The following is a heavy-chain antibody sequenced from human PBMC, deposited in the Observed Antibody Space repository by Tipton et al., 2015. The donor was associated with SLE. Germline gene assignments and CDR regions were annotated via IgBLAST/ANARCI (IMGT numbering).Heavy chain of an antibody. V-gene: IGHV3-33*01. CDR1: GFTFSSYG. D-gene: IGHD3-3*01. J-gene: IGHJ5*02. CDR3: ARDPFPRGVAPCGLDP. CDR2: IWYDGSNK. Sequence: QVQLVQSGGGVVQPGRSLRLSCAASGFTFSSYGMHWVRQAPGKGLEWVAVIWYDGSNKYYADSVKGRFTISRDNSKNTLYLQMNSLRAEDTAVYYCARDPFPRGVAPCGLDPWGQGTLVTVSS.